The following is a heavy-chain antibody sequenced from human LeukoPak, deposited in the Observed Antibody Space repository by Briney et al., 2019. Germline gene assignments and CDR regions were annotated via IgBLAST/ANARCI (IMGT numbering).Heavy chain of an antibody. D-gene: IGHD5-24*01. Sequence: GGSLRLSCAASGFTFSSYAMHWVRQVPGKGLEWVAVISYDGGNKYYADSVKGRFTVSRDNSKNTLYLQTNSLRAEDTAVYYCASVSRWLQLGMDYWGQGTLVTVSS. CDR1: GFTFSSYA. V-gene: IGHV3-30*04. J-gene: IGHJ4*02. CDR2: ISYDGGNK. CDR3: ASVSRWLQLGMDY.